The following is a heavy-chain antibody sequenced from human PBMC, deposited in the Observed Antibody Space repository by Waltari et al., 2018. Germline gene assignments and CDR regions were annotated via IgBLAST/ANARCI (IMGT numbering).Heavy chain of an antibody. CDR1: GVPRTSNRPY. CDR2: ISYSGAT. D-gene: IGHD5-12*01. Sequence: QLQLQESCPGLVKPSETLSLTCSVSGVPRTSNRPYWGWIRQPPGQGLEWIGTISYSGATPSSPPVQSRVTISRDTSKSLLSLILLSVTAADRAVYYCATYIGASVGTAAFDVWGLGTMVIFSS. J-gene: IGHJ3*01. V-gene: IGHV4-39*01. CDR3: ATYIGASVGTAAFDV.